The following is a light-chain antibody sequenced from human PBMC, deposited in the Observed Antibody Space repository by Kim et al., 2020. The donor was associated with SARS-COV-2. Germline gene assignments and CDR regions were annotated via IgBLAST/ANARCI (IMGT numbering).Light chain of an antibody. CDR3: QQYGTSPT. J-gene: IGKJ1*01. CDR2: AAS. CDR1: QTVPNNF. V-gene: IGKV3-20*01. Sequence: SLSPGARATLFCRASQTVPNNFLAWYQQKHGQAPRLLIHAASSRATVIPDRFSGSGTGTDFTLTISRLEPEDFAVYFCQQYGTSPTFGQGTKVEI.